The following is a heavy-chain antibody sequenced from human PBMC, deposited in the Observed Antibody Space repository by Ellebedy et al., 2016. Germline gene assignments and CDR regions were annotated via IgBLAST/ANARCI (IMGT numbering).Heavy chain of an antibody. CDR1: GGTFSSYA. V-gene: IGHV1-69*04. Sequence: ASVKVSCKASGGTFSSYAISWVRQAPGQGLEWMGRIIPILGIANYAQKFQGRVTITADKSTGTAYMELSSLRSEDTAVYYCARGQVVVAAKYAFDIWGQGTMVTVSS. CDR2: IIPILGIA. D-gene: IGHD2-15*01. J-gene: IGHJ3*02. CDR3: ARGQVVVAAKYAFDI.